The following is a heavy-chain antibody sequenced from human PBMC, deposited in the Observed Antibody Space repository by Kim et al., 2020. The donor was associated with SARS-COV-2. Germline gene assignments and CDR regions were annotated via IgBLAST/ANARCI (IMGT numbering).Heavy chain of an antibody. J-gene: IGHJ4*02. CDR1: GFALSIYS. V-gene: IGHV3-48*02. Sequence: GGSLRLSCAASGFALSIYSMNWVRQAPGKGLEWVSYISSNNDTIYYADSVKGRFTISRDNAKNSLYLQMNSLRDEDTAVYYCARDYYYGSGRHYFDYWGQGTLVTVSS. D-gene: IGHD3-10*01. CDR2: ISSNNDTI. CDR3: ARDYYYGSGRHYFDY.